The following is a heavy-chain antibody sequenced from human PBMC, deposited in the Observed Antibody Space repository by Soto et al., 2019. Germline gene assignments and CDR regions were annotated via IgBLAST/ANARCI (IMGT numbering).Heavy chain of an antibody. CDR3: ARDRERDAWYEDY. Sequence: GGSLRLSCVASGFSFSNYAMSWVRQAPGKGLEWVSVISGRDDSTYYADSVKGRFTISRDNSKNTLYLQMNSLRAEDTAVYYCARDRERDAWYEDYWGQGXLVTVSS. J-gene: IGHJ4*02. CDR2: ISGRDDST. V-gene: IGHV3-23*01. CDR1: GFSFSNYA. D-gene: IGHD6-13*01.